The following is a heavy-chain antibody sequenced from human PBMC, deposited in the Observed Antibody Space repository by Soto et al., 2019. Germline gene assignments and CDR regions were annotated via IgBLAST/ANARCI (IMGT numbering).Heavy chain of an antibody. CDR1: GGSISSSSYY. J-gene: IGHJ4*02. V-gene: IGHV4-39*01. Sequence: SETLSLTCTVSGGSISSSSYYRGWIRQPPGKGLEWIGSIYYSGSTYYNPSLKSRVTISVDTSKNQFSLKLSSVTAADTAVYYCARFRRSVTDYWGQGTLVTVSS. CDR3: ARFRRSVTDY. CDR2: IYYSGST.